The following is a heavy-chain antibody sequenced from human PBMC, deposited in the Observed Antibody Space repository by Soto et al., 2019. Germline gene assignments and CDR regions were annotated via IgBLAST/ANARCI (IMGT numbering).Heavy chain of an antibody. J-gene: IGHJ4*02. Sequence: QITLKESGPSLVKPTQTLTLTCTFSGFSLTTTGVGVVWIRKPPGNALEWLALIYWDDDKHDSPSLRSRLTVTKDTTKNQVVLTLTNVDPANTGPYFCADVRGLEQWLYGLDHWGQGTLVTVSS. CDR2: IYWDDDK. D-gene: IGHD6-19*01. V-gene: IGHV2-5*02. CDR3: ADVRGLEQWLYGLDH. CDR1: GFSLTTTGVG.